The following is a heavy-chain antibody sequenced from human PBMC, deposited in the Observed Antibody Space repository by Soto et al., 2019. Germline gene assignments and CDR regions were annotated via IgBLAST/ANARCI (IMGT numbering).Heavy chain of an antibody. CDR1: GGSFSGYY. V-gene: IGHV4-34*01. J-gene: IGHJ4*02. D-gene: IGHD2-2*01. Sequence: QVQLQQWGAGLLKPSETLSLTCAVYGGSFSGYYWSWIRQPPGKGLEWIGEINHSGSTNYNPSLNSRVTISVDTSKNQFSLKLSSVTAADTAGYYCASLVSPRPKTAAMYYWGQGTLVTVSA. CDR3: ASLVSPRPKTAAMYY. CDR2: INHSGST.